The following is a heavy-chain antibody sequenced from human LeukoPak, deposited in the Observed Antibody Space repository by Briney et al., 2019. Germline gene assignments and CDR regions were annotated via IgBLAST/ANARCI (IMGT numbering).Heavy chain of an antibody. Sequence: GGSLRLSCAASGFTFSSYSMNWVRQAPGKGLEWVSYISSSGSTIYYADSVKGRFTISRDNAKNSLYLQMNSLRAEDTAVYYCARQDGYKDMDVWGKGPTVTISS. CDR2: ISSSGSTI. CDR1: GFTFSSYS. J-gene: IGHJ6*03. D-gene: IGHD5-24*01. V-gene: IGHV3-48*04. CDR3: ARQDGYKDMDV.